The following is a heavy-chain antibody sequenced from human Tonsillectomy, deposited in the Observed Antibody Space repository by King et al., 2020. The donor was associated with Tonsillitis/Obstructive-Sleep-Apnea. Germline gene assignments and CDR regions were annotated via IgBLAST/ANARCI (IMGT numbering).Heavy chain of an antibody. CDR2: SNAGNGNT. Sequence: QLVQSGAEVKKPGASVKVSCKASGYTFTSYAMHWVRQAPGQRLEWMGWSNAGNGNTKYSQKFQGRVTITRDTSASTAYMELRSLRSEDTAVYYYAGNSRAIVVVVAATDTDEYFQHWGQGTLVTVSS. CDR3: AGNSRAIVVVVAATDTDEYFQH. J-gene: IGHJ1*01. V-gene: IGHV1-3*01. CDR1: GYTFTSYA. D-gene: IGHD2-15*01.